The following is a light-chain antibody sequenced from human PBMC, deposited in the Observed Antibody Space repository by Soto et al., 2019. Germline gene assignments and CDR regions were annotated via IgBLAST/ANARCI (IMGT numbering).Light chain of an antibody. V-gene: IGKV1-5*01. Sequence: DIQMTQSPSTLSASVGDRVTITCRASQSISSWLAWYQQKPGKAPKLLIYDASSLESGVPSRFSGSRSGTEFTLTISSLQPDDFATYFCQQYNSYSQTFGPGTKVDIK. CDR1: QSISSW. J-gene: IGKJ3*01. CDR3: QQYNSYSQT. CDR2: DAS.